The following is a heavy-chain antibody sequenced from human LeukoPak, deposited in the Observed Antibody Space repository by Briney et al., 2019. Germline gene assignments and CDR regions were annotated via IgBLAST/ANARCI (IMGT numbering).Heavy chain of an antibody. J-gene: IGHJ6*03. CDR3: ARDTTSYSGSYYYYYMDV. CDR1: GGSFSSYY. CDR2: IYYSGST. Sequence: SETLSLTCTVSGGSFSSYYWSWIRQPPGKGLEWIGYIYYSGSTYYNPSLKSRVTISVDTSKNQFSLKLSSVTAADTAVYYCARDTTSYSGSYYYYYMDVWGKGTTVTVSS. V-gene: IGHV4-59*06. D-gene: IGHD1-26*01.